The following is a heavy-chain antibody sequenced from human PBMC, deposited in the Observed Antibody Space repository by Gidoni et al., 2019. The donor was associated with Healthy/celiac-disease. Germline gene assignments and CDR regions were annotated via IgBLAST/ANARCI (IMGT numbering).Heavy chain of an antibody. CDR2: IYYSGST. CDR1: GGSISSSSYY. CDR3: ASLPPRSFWSGNYYFDY. J-gene: IGHJ4*02. V-gene: IGHV4-39*01. D-gene: IGHD3-3*01. Sequence: QLQLQESGPGLVKPSETLSLTCTVSGGSISSSSYYWGWNRQPPGKGLEWIWSIYYSGSTYYNPSLKSRVTISVDTSKNQFSLKLSSVTAADTAVYYCASLPPRSFWSGNYYFDYWGQGTLVTVSS.